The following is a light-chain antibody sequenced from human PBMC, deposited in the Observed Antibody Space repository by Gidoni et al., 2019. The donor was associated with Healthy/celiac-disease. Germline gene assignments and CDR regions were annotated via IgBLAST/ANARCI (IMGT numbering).Light chain of an antibody. CDR1: SLRSYY. V-gene: IGLV3-19*01. CDR2: GKN. CDR3: SSRDSSGNHRGV. J-gene: IGLJ2*01. Sequence: SSELTQDPAVSVALGQTVRITCQGDSLRSYYASWYQQKPGQAPVLVIYGKNNRPSGIPDRFSGSSSGNTASLTITGAQAEDEADYYCSSRDSSGNHRGVFGGGTKLTVL.